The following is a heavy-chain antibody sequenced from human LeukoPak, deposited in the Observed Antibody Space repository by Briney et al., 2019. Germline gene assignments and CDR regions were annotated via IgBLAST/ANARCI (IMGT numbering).Heavy chain of an antibody. J-gene: IGHJ6*03. CDR3: ARVQRRGIVGATSAYYYYMDV. D-gene: IGHD1-26*01. CDR1: GYTFTSYG. Sequence: ASVKVFCKASGYTFTSYGISWVRQAPGQGLEWMGWISAYNGNTNYAQKLQGRVTMTTDTSTSTAYMELRSLRSDDTAVYYCARVQRRGIVGATSAYYYYMDVWGKGTTVTISS. CDR2: ISAYNGNT. V-gene: IGHV1-18*01.